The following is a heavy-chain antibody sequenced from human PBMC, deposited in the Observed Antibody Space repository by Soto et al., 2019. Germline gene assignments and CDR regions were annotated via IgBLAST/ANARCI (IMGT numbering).Heavy chain of an antibody. Sequence: EVQLVESGGGLVKPGGSLRLSCAASGFNFNSYTINWVRQAPGKRLEWLSSISSSGYIFSTDSVRGRFTISRDNAKNSVYLQINSLRAEDPAVYFWARDCSGGSCYPGMDVWGQGTSVTVSS. J-gene: IGHJ6*02. D-gene: IGHD2-15*01. CDR3: ARDCSGGSCYPGMDV. V-gene: IGHV3-21*01. CDR1: GFNFNSYT. CDR2: ISSSGYI.